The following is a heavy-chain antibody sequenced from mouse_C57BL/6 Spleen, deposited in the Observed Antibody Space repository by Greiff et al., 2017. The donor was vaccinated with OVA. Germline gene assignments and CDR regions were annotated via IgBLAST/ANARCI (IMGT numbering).Heavy chain of an antibody. D-gene: IGHD2-4*01. CDR2: INPGSGGT. CDR3: ARSGGLPPLDV. CDR1: GYAFTNYL. J-gene: IGHJ1*03. Sequence: VQLQQSGAELVRPGTSVKVSCKASGYAFTNYLIEWVKQRPGQGLEWIGVINPGSGGTNYNEKFKGKATLTADKSSSTAYMQLSSLTSEDSAVYFCARSGGLPPLDVWGTGTTVTVSS. V-gene: IGHV1-54*01.